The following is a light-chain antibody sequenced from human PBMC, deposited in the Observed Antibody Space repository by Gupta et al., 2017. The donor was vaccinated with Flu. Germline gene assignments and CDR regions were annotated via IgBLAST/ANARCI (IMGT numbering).Light chain of an antibody. CDR1: SSDVGGYNY. CDR2: EVT. CDR3: SSYTTSSTYV. Sequence: QSALTQPASVSGSPGQSIPISCTGTSSDVGGYNYVSWYQQHPGKAPKLMIYEVTNRPSGVSNRFPGSKSGNTASLTISGLQAEDEADYYCSSYTTSSTYVFGTGTKVTVL. J-gene: IGLJ1*01. V-gene: IGLV2-14*01.